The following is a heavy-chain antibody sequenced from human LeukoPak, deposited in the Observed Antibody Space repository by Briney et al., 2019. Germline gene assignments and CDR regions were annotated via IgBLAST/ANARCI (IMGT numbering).Heavy chain of an antibody. V-gene: IGHV1-18*01. Sequence: ASVKVSCKASGYTFTSYGISWVRQAPGQGLEWMGWISAYNGNTNYAQKFQGRVTMTEDTSTDTAYMELSSLRSEDTAVYYCATSGYGGEFDYWGQGTLVTVSS. J-gene: IGHJ4*02. D-gene: IGHD5-12*01. CDR2: ISAYNGNT. CDR3: ATSGYGGEFDY. CDR1: GYTFTSYG.